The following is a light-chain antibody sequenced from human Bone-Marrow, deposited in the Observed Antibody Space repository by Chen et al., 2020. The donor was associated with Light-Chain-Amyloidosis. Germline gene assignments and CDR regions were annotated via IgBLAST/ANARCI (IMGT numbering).Light chain of an antibody. Sequence: QSLLTQPPSVSGAPGQRVTISCTGNRANFGAVLAVHWYQQLPGKAPKLLISTNSDRPSGVPDRFSGAKSGASASLAITGLQADDEGDYYCQSYDGNLKIYVFGTGTKVTVL. J-gene: IGLJ1*01. CDR1: RANFGAVLA. CDR2: TNS. V-gene: IGLV1-40*01. CDR3: QSYDGNLKIYV.